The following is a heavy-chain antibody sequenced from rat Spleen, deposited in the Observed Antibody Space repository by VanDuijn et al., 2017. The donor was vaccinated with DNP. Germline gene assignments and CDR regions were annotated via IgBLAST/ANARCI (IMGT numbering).Heavy chain of an antibody. Sequence: EVKLVESGGGLVQPGRSLKLSCAASGFNFNDYWMGWVRQAPGKGLEWIGEINEDSGTINYTPSLKDKFTISRDNAQNTLYLQMSKLGSEDSAIYYCTRETGDWGQGVMVTVSS. D-gene: IGHD5-1*01. J-gene: IGHJ2*01. CDR2: INEDSGTI. CDR3: TRETGD. V-gene: IGHV4-2*01. CDR1: GFNFNDYW.